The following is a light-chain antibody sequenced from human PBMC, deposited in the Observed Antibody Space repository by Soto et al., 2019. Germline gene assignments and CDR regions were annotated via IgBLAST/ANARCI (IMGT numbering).Light chain of an antibody. CDR2: AAS. CDR3: QQLKSSVT. CDR1: QDIGSY. J-gene: IGKJ3*01. Sequence: DIQLTQSPSFLSASVGDRVSITCRASQDIGSYLAWYQQEPGKAPKLLIYAASTLQSGVPSRFSGFGSGTEITLTISNLQPEDFATYYCQQLKSSVTFGPGNRVDI. V-gene: IGKV1-9*01.